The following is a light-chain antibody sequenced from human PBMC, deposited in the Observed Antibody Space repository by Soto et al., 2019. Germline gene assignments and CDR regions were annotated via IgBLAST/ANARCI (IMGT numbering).Light chain of an antibody. J-gene: IGKJ3*01. CDR1: QNINTY. CDR2: DAA. CDR3: QQTSSAPFT. Sequence: DIQMTQSPYSLSAAVGDRVTIACRARQNINTYLNWYQQKPGKAPKLLIFDAASLQSVVPSRFSGSGSRTDFTLTITSLQPEDFATYYCQQTSSAPFTFGPGTKVDIK. V-gene: IGKV1-39*01.